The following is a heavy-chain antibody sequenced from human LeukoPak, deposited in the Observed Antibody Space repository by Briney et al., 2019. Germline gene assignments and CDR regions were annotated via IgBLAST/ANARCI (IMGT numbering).Heavy chain of an antibody. Sequence: SETLSLTCTVSGGSISSYYWSWIRQPPGKGLEWIGYIYYSGSNNYNPSLKSRVTISVDTSKNQFSLRLSSVTAADTAVYYCARALPGYSSGWFDDYYYYGMDVWGQGTTVTVSS. D-gene: IGHD6-19*01. V-gene: IGHV4-59*08. CDR2: IYYSGSN. CDR1: GGSISSYY. CDR3: ARALPGYSSGWFDDYYYYGMDV. J-gene: IGHJ6*02.